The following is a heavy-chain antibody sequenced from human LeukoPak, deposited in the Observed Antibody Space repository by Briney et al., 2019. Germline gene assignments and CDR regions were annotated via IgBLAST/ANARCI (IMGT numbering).Heavy chain of an antibody. CDR3: ARGSHCSGGSCYSFSVVY. Sequence: GGSLRLSCAASGFIFSRHGMHWVRQAPGKGLEWVAFIRADGNNKYYADSVKGRFTISRDNSKNTLYLQMNSLRAEDTAVYYCARGSHCSGGSCYSFSVVYWGQGTLVTVSS. V-gene: IGHV3-30*02. J-gene: IGHJ4*02. CDR1: GFIFSRHG. D-gene: IGHD2-15*01. CDR2: IRADGNNK.